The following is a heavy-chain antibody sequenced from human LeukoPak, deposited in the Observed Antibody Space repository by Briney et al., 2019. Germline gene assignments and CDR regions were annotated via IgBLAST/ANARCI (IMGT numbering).Heavy chain of an antibody. CDR3: AKDMSGGYCPDY. CDR1: GFTFSSYS. D-gene: IGHD2-21*02. CDR2: ISSSSSYI. J-gene: IGHJ4*02. V-gene: IGHV3-21*01. Sequence: GGSLRLSCAASGFTFSSYSMNWVRQAPGKGLEWVSSISSSSSYIYYADSVKGRFTISRDNAKNSLYLQMNSLRAEDTAVYYCAKDMSGGYCPDYWGQGTLVTDSS.